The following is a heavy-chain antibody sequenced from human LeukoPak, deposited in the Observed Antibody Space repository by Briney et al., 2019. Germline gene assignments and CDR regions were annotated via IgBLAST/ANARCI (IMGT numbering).Heavy chain of an antibody. V-gene: IGHV1-18*01. D-gene: IGHD2-15*01. CDR3: ARVYSGEYYYYYYMDV. CDR2: ISAYNGHT. J-gene: IGHJ6*03. Sequence: ASVKVSCKASGYNFTSYDISWVRQAPGQGLEWMGWISAYNGHTNYAQKLQGRVTMTADKSTSTAYMELRSLRSDDTAVYYCARVYSGEYYYYYYMDVWGKGTTVTVSS. CDR1: GYNFTSYD.